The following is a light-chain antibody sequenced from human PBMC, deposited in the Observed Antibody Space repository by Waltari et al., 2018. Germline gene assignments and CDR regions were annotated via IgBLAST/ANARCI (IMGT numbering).Light chain of an antibody. J-gene: IGLJ3*02. CDR3: QSYDSGLSGWV. CDR2: GNN. Sequence: QSVLTQPPSVSGAPGQRVPISSTGSSSNIRAHYDVHSYRQPPGTAANLPIYGNNNRHPGVPVRFAGSRSATSASLAITGLQAEDEADYYCQSYDSGLSGWVFGGGTKLTVL. V-gene: IGLV1-40*01. CDR1: SSNIRAHYD.